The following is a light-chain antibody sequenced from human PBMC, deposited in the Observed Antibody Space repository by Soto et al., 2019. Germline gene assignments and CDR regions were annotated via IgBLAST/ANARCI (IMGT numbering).Light chain of an antibody. CDR2: KVS. V-gene: IGKV2-30*01. Sequence: DVLMTQSRLSLPFSLGQRSSICCRSSQSVVYSDGNTYLNWFQQRPGQSPRRVIYKVSKRDSGVPERFSGSGSGTDFTLTISRVEAEDVGIYYCMQGAHWPRTFGQGTKVDIK. CDR3: MQGAHWPRT. J-gene: IGKJ1*01. CDR1: QSVVYSDGNTY.